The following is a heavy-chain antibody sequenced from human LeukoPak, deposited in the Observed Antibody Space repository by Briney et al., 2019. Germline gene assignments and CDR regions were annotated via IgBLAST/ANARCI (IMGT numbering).Heavy chain of an antibody. CDR3: GSRRTAMFGVIKGPIDY. V-gene: IGHV4-34*01. D-gene: IGHD3-3*01. CDR1: GGSFSDYY. CDR2: VNHSESP. J-gene: IGHJ4*02. Sequence: SETLSLTCAAYGGSFSDYYWNWIRMPQGQGKEWNGEVNHSESPNNNPSLKSRVSISFDTSKNQFSLRLSSVTAADTAVYYCGSRRTAMFGVIKGPIDYWGQGTLVTVSS.